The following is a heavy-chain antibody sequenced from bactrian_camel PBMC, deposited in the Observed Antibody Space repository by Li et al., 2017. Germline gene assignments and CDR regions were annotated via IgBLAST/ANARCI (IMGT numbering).Heavy chain of an antibody. J-gene: IGHJ4*01. D-gene: IGHD2*01. CDR2: IAYDGWVT. CDR1: GFQFSDYP. Sequence: VQLVESGGGLVPPGGSLRLSCAASGFQFSDYPMSWVRQAPGKGLEWVAQIAYDGWVTRYHDSAKGRFTISRDNARNTLYLQMDNLKPEDSNMCFCAANFGPYCSGPYLARRANFLGQGTQVTVS. V-gene: IGHV3S42*01.